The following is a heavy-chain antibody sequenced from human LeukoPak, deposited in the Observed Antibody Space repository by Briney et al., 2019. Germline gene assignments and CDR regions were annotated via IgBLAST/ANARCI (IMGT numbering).Heavy chain of an antibody. CDR2: IYYSGST. V-gene: IGHV4-59*08. J-gene: IGHJ6*02. D-gene: IGHD3-22*01. Sequence: SETLSLTCTVSGGSISSYYWSWIRQPPGKGLEWIGYIYYSGSTNYNPSLKSRVTISVDTSMNQFSLKLSSVTAADTAVYYCARLMISPYYYGMDVWGQGTTVTVSS. CDR3: ARLMISPYYYGMDV. CDR1: GGSISSYY.